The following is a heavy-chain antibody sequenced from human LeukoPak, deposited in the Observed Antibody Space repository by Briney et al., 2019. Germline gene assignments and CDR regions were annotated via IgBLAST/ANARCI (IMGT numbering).Heavy chain of an antibody. CDR1: GFTFNSYS. CDR2: ITGSSSYI. V-gene: IGHV3-21*01. J-gene: IGHJ4*02. Sequence: KPGGSLRLSCAASGFTFNSYSMSWVRQAPGKGLEWVSSITGSSSYIYYADSVKGRFTISRDNAKNSLYLQMNSLRAEDTAVYYCAAVPGHSSASSNSWGQGTPVTVSP. D-gene: IGHD6-19*01. CDR3: AAVPGHSSASSNS.